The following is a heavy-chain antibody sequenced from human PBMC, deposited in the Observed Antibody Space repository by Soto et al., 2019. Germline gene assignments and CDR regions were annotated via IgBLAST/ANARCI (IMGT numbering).Heavy chain of an antibody. J-gene: IGHJ6*02. Sequence: GGSLRLSCAASGFTFSSYAMHWVRQAPGKGLEWVAVISYDGSNKYYADSVKGRFTISRDNSKNTLYLQMNSLRAEDTAVYYCARASPNPGRSYTRQKYYYYGMDVWGQGTTVTVSS. CDR3: ARASPNPGRSYTRQKYYYYGMDV. D-gene: IGHD3-10*01. CDR2: ISYDGSNK. V-gene: IGHV3-30-3*01. CDR1: GFTFSSYA.